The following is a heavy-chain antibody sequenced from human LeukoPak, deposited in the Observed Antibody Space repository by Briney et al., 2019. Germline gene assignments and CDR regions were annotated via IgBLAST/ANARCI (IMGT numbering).Heavy chain of an antibody. V-gene: IGHV1-2*04. CDR2: INPNSGGT. J-gene: IGHJ4*02. CDR3: ARVNRGYSYGCLDY. CDR1: GYTFTGYY. D-gene: IGHD5-18*01. Sequence: ASVNVSCKASGYTFTGYYMHWVRQAPGQGLEWMGWINPNSGGTNYAQKFQGWVTMTRDTSISTAYMELSRLRSDDTAVYYCARVNRGYSYGCLDYWGQGTLVTVSS.